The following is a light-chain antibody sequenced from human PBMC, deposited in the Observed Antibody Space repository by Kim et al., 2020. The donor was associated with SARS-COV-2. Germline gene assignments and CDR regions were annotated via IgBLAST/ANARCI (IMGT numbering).Light chain of an antibody. CDR2: QDS. CDR1: KLGDKY. J-gene: IGLJ2*01. CDR3: QAWDSSTVV. V-gene: IGLV3-1*01. Sequence: SGSPGQTASITCTGDKLGDKYACCDQQKPGQSPVLVIYQDSKRPSGIPERFSGSNSGNTATLTISGTQAMDEADYYCQAWDSSTVVFGGGTQLTVL.